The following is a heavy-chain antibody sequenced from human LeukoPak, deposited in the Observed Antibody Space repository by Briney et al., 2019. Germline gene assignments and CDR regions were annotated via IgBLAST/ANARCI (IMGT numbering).Heavy chain of an antibody. Sequence: GGSLRLSCAASGFAFSSYDMSWVRQAPGKGLEWVSYISSSSSTIYYADSVKGRFTISRDNAKNSLYLQMNSLRAEDTAVYYCARGSGVAARPYNGWFDPWGQGTLVTVSS. CDR1: GFAFSSYD. CDR2: ISSSSSTI. D-gene: IGHD6-6*01. CDR3: ARGSGVAARPYNGWFDP. V-gene: IGHV3-48*04. J-gene: IGHJ5*02.